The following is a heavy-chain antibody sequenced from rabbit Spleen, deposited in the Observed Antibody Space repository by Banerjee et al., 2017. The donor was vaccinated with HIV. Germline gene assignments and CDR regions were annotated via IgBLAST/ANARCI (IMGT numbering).Heavy chain of an antibody. V-gene: IGHV1S47*01. CDR3: ARWASSDGYFDL. Sequence: QEQLVESGGGLVQPGGSLKLSCKASGFDFRHYGMSWVRQAPGKGLEWIGYIEPIFGNTYYANWVNGRFTISSHNAQNTLYLQLSSLTAADTATYFCARWASSDGYFDLWGQGTLVTVS. D-gene: IGHD1-1*01. J-gene: IGHJ4*01. CDR2: IEPIFGNT. CDR1: GFDFRHYG.